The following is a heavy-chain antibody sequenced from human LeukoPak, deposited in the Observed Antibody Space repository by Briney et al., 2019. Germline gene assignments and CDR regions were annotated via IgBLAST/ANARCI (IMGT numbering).Heavy chain of an antibody. CDR3: ARAPRGDYYGSGH. CDR1: GFTFTTYS. Sequence: GGSLRLSCAASGFTFTTYSMTWVRQAPGKGLEWVANIKQDGSEKNYVDSVKGRFTISRDNAKNSLYLQMNSLRAEDTALYYCARAPRGDYYGSGHWGQGTLVTVSS. CDR2: IKQDGSEK. D-gene: IGHD3-10*01. V-gene: IGHV3-7*03. J-gene: IGHJ4*02.